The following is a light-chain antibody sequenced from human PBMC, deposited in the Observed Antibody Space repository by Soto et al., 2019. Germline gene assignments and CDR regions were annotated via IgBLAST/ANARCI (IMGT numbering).Light chain of an antibody. Sequence: IQLTQSPTTLPASVGDRVTLTCRASESISNWLAWHQQRPGTAPKLLIYHASILETAVPSRFSGNGSGTEFTRTNSSLQPGDFATYYCQQYRTYSFGQGSRVEIK. CDR1: ESISNW. CDR2: HAS. V-gene: IGKV1-5*01. J-gene: IGKJ1*01. CDR3: QQYRTYS.